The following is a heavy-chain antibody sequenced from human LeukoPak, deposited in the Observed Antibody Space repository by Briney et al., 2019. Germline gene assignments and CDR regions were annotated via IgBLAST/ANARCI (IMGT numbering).Heavy chain of an antibody. V-gene: IGHV4-38-2*01. CDR3: ASHVGLDVRFLGYYYYMDV. CDR2: IYHSGST. CDR1: GYSISSGYY. D-gene: IGHD3-3*01. J-gene: IGHJ6*03. Sequence: EXXSLTCAGSGYSISSGYYWGWIRQPPGKGGERMGRIYHSGSTNYNPSLKRGGTISIDRSKKQVYMKVRCVSDADTAVYYCASHVGLDVRFLGYYYYMDVWGKGTTVTVSS.